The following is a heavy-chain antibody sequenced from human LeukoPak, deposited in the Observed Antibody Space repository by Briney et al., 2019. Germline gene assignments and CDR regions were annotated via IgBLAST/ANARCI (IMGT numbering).Heavy chain of an antibody. V-gene: IGHV3-48*01. D-gene: IGHD1-26*01. CDR2: ISGGSRGI. CDR3: TTMSGSYAPIDY. J-gene: IGHJ4*02. CDR1: GFTFSSYS. Sequence: PGGSLRLSCTASGFTFSSYSMNWVRQAPGKGLEWVSFISGGSRGIHYADSVKGRFTISRDNAENSLFLQMNSPKTEDTAVYYCTTMSGSYAPIDYWGQGTLVTVSS.